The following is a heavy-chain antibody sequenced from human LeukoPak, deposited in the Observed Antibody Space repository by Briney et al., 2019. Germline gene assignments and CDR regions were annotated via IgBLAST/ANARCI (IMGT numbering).Heavy chain of an antibody. CDR1: GGTFSSYA. V-gene: IGHV1-69*06. J-gene: IGHJ6*03. Sequence: SVKVSCKASGGTFSSYAISWVRQAPGQGLEWMGGIIPIFGTANYAQKFQGRVTITADKSTSTAYMELSSLRSEDTAVYYCARDRYDFRSGYSEIPSYYYYMDVWGKGTTVTVSS. D-gene: IGHD3-3*01. CDR3: ARDRYDFRSGYSEIPSYYYYMDV. CDR2: IIPIFGTA.